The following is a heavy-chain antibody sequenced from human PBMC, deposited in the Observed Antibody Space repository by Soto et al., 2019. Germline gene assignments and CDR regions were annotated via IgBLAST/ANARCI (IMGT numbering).Heavy chain of an antibody. CDR2: IYSGGST. J-gene: IGHJ3*02. CDR1: GFTVSSNY. Sequence: GGSLRLSCAASGFTVSSNYMSWVRQAPGKGLEWVSVIYSGGSTYYADSVKGRFTISRDNSKNTLYLQMNSLRAEDTAVYYCARDPKLNWNDAFDIWGQGTMVTISS. CDR3: ARDPKLNWNDAFDI. D-gene: IGHD1-20*01. V-gene: IGHV3-66*02.